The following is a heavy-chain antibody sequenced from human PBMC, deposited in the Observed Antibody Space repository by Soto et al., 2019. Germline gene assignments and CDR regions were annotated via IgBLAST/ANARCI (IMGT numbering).Heavy chain of an antibody. CDR2: ISGSGDDR. Sequence: EVQVLESGGGLVQPGGSLRLSCAASGFTFSTYAMSWVRQAPGKGLEWVSVISGSGDDRYYADSVKGRFTISRDNSKNTLYLQMNSLRAEDTAVYYCAKGGPRGYYFDYWGQGTLVTVSS. V-gene: IGHV3-23*01. CDR3: AKGGPRGYYFDY. CDR1: GFTFSTYA. D-gene: IGHD3-10*01. J-gene: IGHJ4*02.